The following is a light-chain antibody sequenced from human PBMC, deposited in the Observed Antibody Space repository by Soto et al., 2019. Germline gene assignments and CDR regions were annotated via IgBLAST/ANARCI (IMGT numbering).Light chain of an antibody. J-gene: IGLJ2*01. Sequence: QPVLTQSPSASASLGASVKLTCTLSSGHSSYAIAWHQQQPEKGPRYLMKLNSDGSHSKGGGIPDRFSGSSSGAERYLTISGLQSEDEADYYCQTWGTGSVVFGGGTKLTVL. CDR3: QTWGTGSVV. CDR2: LNSDGSH. CDR1: SGHSSYA. V-gene: IGLV4-69*01.